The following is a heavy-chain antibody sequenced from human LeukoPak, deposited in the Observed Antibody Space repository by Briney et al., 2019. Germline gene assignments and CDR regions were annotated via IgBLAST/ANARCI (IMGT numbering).Heavy chain of an antibody. V-gene: IGHV3-53*01. CDR2: IYSGGST. CDR3: ARGGGEDTFDS. Sequence: PGGSLRLSCAASGFTVSSNYMSWVRQAPGKGLEWVSVIYSGGSTYYADSVKGRFTISRDNSKNTLYLQINSLRVEDTAVYYCARGGGEDTFDSWGQGTMVTVSS. CDR1: GFTVSSNY. D-gene: IGHD2-15*01. J-gene: IGHJ3*02.